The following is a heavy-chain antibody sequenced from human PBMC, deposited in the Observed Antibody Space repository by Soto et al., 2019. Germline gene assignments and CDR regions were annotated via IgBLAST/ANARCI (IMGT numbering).Heavy chain of an antibody. CDR1: GFTFSGSA. CDR3: TRLTGTRFGESAPS. Sequence: EVQLVESGGGLVQPGGSLKLSCAASGFTFSGSAMHWVRQASGKGLEWVGRIRSKANSYATAYAASVKGRFTISRDDSKNTAYLQMNSLKTEDTAVYYCTRLTGTRFGESAPSWGQGTLVTVSS. V-gene: IGHV3-73*02. D-gene: IGHD3-10*01. J-gene: IGHJ4*02. CDR2: IRSKANSYAT.